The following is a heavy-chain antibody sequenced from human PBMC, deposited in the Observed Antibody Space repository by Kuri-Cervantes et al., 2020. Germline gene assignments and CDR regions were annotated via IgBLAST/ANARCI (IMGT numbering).Heavy chain of an antibody. Sequence: GSLRLSCAVYGGSFSGYYWSWIRQPPGKGLEWIPPPPPSGSTHYNPSLKSRVTISVDTSKNQFSLKLSSVTAADTAVYYCARDYFRSGWYGGVGYWGQGTLVTVSS. CDR2: PPPSGST. V-gene: IGHV4-34*01. CDR1: GGSFSGYY. J-gene: IGHJ4*02. CDR3: ARDYFRSGWYGGVGY. D-gene: IGHD6-19*01.